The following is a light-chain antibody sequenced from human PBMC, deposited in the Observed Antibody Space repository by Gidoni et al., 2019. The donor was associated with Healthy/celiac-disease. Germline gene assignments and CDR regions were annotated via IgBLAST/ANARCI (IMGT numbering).Light chain of an antibody. V-gene: IGKV3-20*01. CDR2: GAS. J-gene: IGKJ4*01. CDR1: QSFSIRY. Sequence: IVLTQSQGTLSLSPGEIATLSCRASQSFSIRYLAWYQQKPGQAPRLLIYGASSRATGIPYRFSGSGSGTDFTLTISRLEPEDFAVYYGQQDGSSPLTFGGGTKVEIK. CDR3: QQDGSSPLT.